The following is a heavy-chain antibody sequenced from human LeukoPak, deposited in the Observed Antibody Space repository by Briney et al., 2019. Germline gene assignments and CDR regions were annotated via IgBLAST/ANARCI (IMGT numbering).Heavy chain of an antibody. CDR3: ARGGDDYGDYPHYYYYMDV. CDR1: GGSISSSSYY. J-gene: IGHJ6*03. CDR2: IYYSGST. V-gene: IGHV4-39*07. Sequence: SETLSLTCTVSGGSISSSSYYWGWIRQPPGKGLEWIGSIYYSGSTYYNPSLKSRVTISVDTSKNQFSLKLSSVTAADTAVYYCARGGDDYGDYPHYYYYMDVWGKGTTVTVSS. D-gene: IGHD4-17*01.